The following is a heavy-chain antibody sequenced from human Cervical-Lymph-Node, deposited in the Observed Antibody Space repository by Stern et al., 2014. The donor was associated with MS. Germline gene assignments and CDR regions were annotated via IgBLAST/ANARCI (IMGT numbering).Heavy chain of an antibody. CDR3: VKGMATVTNYLDY. D-gene: IGHD4-17*01. CDR2: ISFDGSYK. Sequence: QVQLVESGGGVVQPGRSLRLSCAASGFSFITYGMHWVRQAPGKGLEWVALISFDGSYKHYADSVQGRFTISRDNSKNTLYLQMNSLRAEDTAVYYCVKGMATVTNYLDYWGQGTLVTVSS. CDR1: GFSFITYG. V-gene: IGHV3-30*18. J-gene: IGHJ4*02.